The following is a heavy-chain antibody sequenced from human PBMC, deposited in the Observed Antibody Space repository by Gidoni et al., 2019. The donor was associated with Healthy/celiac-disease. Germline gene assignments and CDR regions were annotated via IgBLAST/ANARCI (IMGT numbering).Heavy chain of an antibody. J-gene: IGHJ6*02. CDR3: ARDVVVIKHYGMDV. Sequence: LKSRVTISVDTSKNQFSLKLSSVTAADTAVYYCARDVVVIKHYGMDVWGQGTTVTVSS. D-gene: IGHD3-22*01. V-gene: IGHV4-31*02.